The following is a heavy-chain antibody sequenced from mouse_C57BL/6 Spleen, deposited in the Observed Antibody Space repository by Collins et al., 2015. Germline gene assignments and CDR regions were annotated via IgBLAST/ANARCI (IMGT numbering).Heavy chain of an antibody. J-gene: IGHJ4*01. CDR3: ARYSSSYGYYAMDY. D-gene: IGHD1-1*01. V-gene: IGHV7-3*01. CDR1: GFTFTDYY. Sequence: GFTFTDYYMSWVRQPPGKALEWLGFIRNKANGYTTEYSASVKGRFTISRDNSQSILYLQMNALRAEDSATYYCARYSSSYGYYAMDYWGQGTSVTVSS. CDR2: IRNKANGYTT.